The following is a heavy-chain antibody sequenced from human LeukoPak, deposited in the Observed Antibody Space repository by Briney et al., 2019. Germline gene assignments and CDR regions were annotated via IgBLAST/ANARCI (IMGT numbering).Heavy chain of an antibody. CDR1: GYTFTSYD. Sequence: ASVKVSCKASGYTFTSYDINWVRQATGQGLEWMGWMNPNSGNTGYAEKFQGRVTMTRNTSISTAYMELSSLRSEDTAVYYCARGRRAAAGTLFYWGQGTLVTVSS. CDR2: MNPNSGNT. D-gene: IGHD6-13*01. J-gene: IGHJ4*02. CDR3: ARGRRAAAGTLFY. V-gene: IGHV1-8*01.